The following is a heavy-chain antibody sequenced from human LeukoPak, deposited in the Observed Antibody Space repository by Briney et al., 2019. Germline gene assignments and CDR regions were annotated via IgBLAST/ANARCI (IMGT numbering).Heavy chain of an antibody. J-gene: IGHJ4*02. V-gene: IGHV1-18*04. CDR3: ARVGDIVVVPAAMPDY. Sequence: ASVKVSCKASGYTFTSYGIRWVRQAPGQGLEWMGWISAYNGNTNYAQKLQGRVTMTTDTSTSTAYMELRSLRSDDTAVYYCARVGDIVVVPAAMPDYWGQGTLVTVSS. CDR1: GYTFTSYG. CDR2: ISAYNGNT. D-gene: IGHD2-2*01.